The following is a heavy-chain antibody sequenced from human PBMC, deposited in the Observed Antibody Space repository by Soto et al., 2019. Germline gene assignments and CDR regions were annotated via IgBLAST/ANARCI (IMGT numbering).Heavy chain of an antibody. D-gene: IGHD3-10*01. Sequence: PGGSLRLSCAASGFPFSSYGMHWVRQAPGKGLEWVAVISYDGSNKYYADSVKGRFTISRDNSKNTLYLQMNSLRAEDTAVYYCAREFGELLYYYYYGMDVWGQGTTVTVSS. V-gene: IGHV3-30*03. J-gene: IGHJ6*02. CDR1: GFPFSSYG. CDR3: AREFGELLYYYYYGMDV. CDR2: ISYDGSNK.